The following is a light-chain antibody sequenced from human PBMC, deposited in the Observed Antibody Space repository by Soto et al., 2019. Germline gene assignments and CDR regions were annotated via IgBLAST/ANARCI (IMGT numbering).Light chain of an antibody. CDR2: EVS. V-gene: IGLV2-14*01. CDR1: SSDVGGYNY. Sequence: QSVLTQPASVSGSPGQSITISCTGTSSDVGGYNYVSWYQQHPGKAPKLMIYEVSNRPSGVSNRFSGSKSGNTASLTISGLQAEDETDYYYSSYSSGSTHVIFGGGTKLTVL. CDR3: SSYSSGSTHVI. J-gene: IGLJ2*01.